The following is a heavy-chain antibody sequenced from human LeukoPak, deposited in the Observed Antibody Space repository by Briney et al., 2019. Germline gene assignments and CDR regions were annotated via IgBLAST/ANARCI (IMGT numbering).Heavy chain of an antibody. CDR3: ASPLDCCGASSYCEVGY. CDR1: GLPHRCYA. D-gene: IGHD2-15*01. Sequence: PGGSLSLSCSPSGLPHRCYALLWVGPAPAKGLAWVSAIRGSGGSKYYADCVQGRFTISRDNSKNTLYLQMNSLRVEDTAVYYCASPLDCCGASSYCEVGYWGQGTRVIVSS. CDR2: IRGSGGSK. J-gene: IGHJ4*02. V-gene: IGHV3-23*01.